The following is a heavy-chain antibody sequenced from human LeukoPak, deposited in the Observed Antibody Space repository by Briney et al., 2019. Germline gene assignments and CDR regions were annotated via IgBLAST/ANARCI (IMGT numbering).Heavy chain of an antibody. V-gene: IGHV4-39*01. CDR2: FYYRATN. CDR1: GGSISSSSYF. Sequence: SETLSLTCTVSGGSISSSSYFWGWIRQPPGKGLEWIGSFYYRATNYYNPSLKSRVTISVDTSKNQFSLKLSSVTAAGTAVYYCARAGGEMATILGYYFDYWGQGTLVTVSS. D-gene: IGHD5-24*01. CDR3: ARAGGEMATILGYYFDY. J-gene: IGHJ4*02.